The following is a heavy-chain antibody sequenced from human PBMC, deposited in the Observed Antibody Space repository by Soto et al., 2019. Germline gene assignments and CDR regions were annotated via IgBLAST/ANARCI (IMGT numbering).Heavy chain of an antibody. Sequence: SETLSLTCAVSGGSISSGGYSWSWIRQPPGKGLEWIGYIYHSGSTYYNPSLKSRVTISVDRSKNQFSPKLSSVTAADTAVYYCARAKVAATGWFDPWGQGTLVTVSS. CDR2: IYHSGST. D-gene: IGHD2-15*01. J-gene: IGHJ5*02. V-gene: IGHV4-30-2*01. CDR3: ARAKVAATGWFDP. CDR1: GGSISSGGYS.